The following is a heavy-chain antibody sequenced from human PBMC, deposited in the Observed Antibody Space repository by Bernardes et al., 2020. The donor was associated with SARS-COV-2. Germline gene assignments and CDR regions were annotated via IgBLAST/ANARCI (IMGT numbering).Heavy chain of an antibody. J-gene: IGHJ4*02. V-gene: IGHV3-49*04. Sequence: GGSLRLSCTASGFSFVGYSMSWVRQAPGRALEWVGFIKSKFYGGTTEYAASVKGRFTISRDDSYSNAYLQMSSLKVEDTGIYYCTRGGDTRLDFWGQGTLVTVSS. D-gene: IGHD4-17*01. CDR3: TRGGDTRLDF. CDR1: GFSFVGYS. CDR2: IKSKFYGGTT.